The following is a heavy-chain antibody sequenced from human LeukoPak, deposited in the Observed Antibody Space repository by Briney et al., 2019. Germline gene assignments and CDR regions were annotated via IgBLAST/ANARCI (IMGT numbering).Heavy chain of an antibody. Sequence: GGSLRLSCAASGFTFSDYYMTWIRQTPGKGLEWLSYISGSGSYTNYADSVKGRFTTSRDNAKNSLYLQMNSLRAEDTAVYYCARVGSIAAAGTPDYWGQGTLVTVSS. CDR3: ARVGSIAAAGTPDY. J-gene: IGHJ4*02. D-gene: IGHD6-13*01. V-gene: IGHV3-11*06. CDR1: GFTFSDYY. CDR2: ISGSGSYT.